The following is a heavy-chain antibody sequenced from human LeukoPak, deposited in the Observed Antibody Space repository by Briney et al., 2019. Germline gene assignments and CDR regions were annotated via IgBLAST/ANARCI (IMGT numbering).Heavy chain of an antibody. V-gene: IGHV4-30-4*01. J-gene: IGHJ5*02. D-gene: IGHD3-10*01. Sequence: PSETLSLTCTVSGGSISSGDYYWSWIRQPPGKGLEWIGYIYYSGSTYYNPSLESRVTISVDTSKNQFSLKLSSVTAADTAVYYCARTQAVLLWFGESTGASFDPWGQGTLVTVSS. CDR1: GGSISSGDYY. CDR3: ARTQAVLLWFGESTGASFDP. CDR2: IYYSGST.